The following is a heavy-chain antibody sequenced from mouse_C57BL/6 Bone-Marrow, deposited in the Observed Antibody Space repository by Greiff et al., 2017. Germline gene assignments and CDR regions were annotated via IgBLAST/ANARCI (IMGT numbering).Heavy chain of an antibody. CDR2: INPSSGYT. J-gene: IGHJ4*01. D-gene: IGHD2-4*01. Sequence: VQLQQSGAELVKPGASVKLSCKASGYTFTSYWMHWVKQRPGQGLEWIGYINPSSGYTKYNQKFKDKATLTADKSSSTAYMQLSSLTYEDSAVYYGARWELRRCSAMDYWGQGTSVTVSS. CDR1: GYTFTSYW. CDR3: ARWELRRCSAMDY. V-gene: IGHV1-7*01.